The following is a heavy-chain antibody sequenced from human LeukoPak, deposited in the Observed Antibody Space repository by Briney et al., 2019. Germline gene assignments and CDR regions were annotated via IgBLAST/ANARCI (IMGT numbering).Heavy chain of an antibody. CDR2: IRYDGSNK. Sequence: GGSLRLSCAASGFTFSSYGMHWVRQAPGKGLEWVAFIRYDGSNKYYADSVKGRFTISRDNSKNTLYLQMNSLRAEDTAVYYCAKEMSGFGELFNYYYYMDVWGKGTTVTISS. D-gene: IGHD3-10*01. CDR3: AKEMSGFGELFNYYYYMDV. J-gene: IGHJ6*03. V-gene: IGHV3-30*02. CDR1: GFTFSSYG.